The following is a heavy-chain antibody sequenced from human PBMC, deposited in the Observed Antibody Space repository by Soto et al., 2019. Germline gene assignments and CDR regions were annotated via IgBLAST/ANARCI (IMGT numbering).Heavy chain of an antibody. CDR1: GFTFTSSA. CDR3: AADPLTTVTKYYYYYYMDV. CDR2: IVVGSGNT. V-gene: IGHV1-58*01. J-gene: IGHJ6*03. D-gene: IGHD4-17*01. Sequence: ASLKVSCKSSGFTFTSSAGQWVRQARGQRLEWIGWIVVGSGNTNYAQKFQERVTITRDMSTSTAYMEPSSLRSEDTAVYYCAADPLTTVTKYYYYYYMDVWG.